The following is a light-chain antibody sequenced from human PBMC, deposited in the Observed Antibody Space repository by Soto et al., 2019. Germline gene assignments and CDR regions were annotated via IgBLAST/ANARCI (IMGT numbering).Light chain of an antibody. CDR2: DVS. J-gene: IGLJ2*01. Sequence: QSALTQPRSVSGSPGQSVTISCTGTSSDVGGYNYVSWYQQHPGKAPKLMIYDVSNRPSGVPDRFSGSKSGNTASLTISGLQAEDEADYHCCSSAGSYTHVVFGGGTKLTVL. CDR3: CSSAGSYTHVV. V-gene: IGLV2-11*01. CDR1: SSDVGGYNY.